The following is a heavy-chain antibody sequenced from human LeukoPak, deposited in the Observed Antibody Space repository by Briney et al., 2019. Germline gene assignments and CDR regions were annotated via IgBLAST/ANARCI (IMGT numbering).Heavy chain of an antibody. D-gene: IGHD4-17*01. Sequence: PSETLSLTCTVSGASISSSLSWGWIRQPPGKGLEWIGSIYYSGRTFYNPSLKGRVTISVDKSKNQFSLKLTSVTAADTAVFYCARVAVGGDYVGIDYWGQGTLVTVSS. CDR3: ARVAVGGDYVGIDY. CDR2: IYYSGRT. V-gene: IGHV4-39*07. J-gene: IGHJ4*02. CDR1: GASISSSLS.